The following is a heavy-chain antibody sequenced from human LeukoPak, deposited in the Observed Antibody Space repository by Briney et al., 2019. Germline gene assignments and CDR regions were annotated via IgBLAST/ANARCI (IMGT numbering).Heavy chain of an antibody. J-gene: IGHJ5*02. D-gene: IGHD2-15*01. V-gene: IGHV1-18*01. CDR1: GYTFTSYG. CDR2: ISAYNGNT. CDR3: ARDQGIVVVVAATWANWFDP. Sequence: ASVKVSCKASGYTFTSYGISWVRQAPGQGLEWMGWISAYNGNTNYAQKLQGRVTMTTDTSTSTAYMELRSLRSDDTAVYYYARDQGIVVVVAATWANWFDPWGQGTLVTVSS.